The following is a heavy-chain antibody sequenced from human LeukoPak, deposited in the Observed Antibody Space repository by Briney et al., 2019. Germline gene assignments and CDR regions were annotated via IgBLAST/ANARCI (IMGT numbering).Heavy chain of an antibody. J-gene: IGHJ4*02. V-gene: IGHV3-23*01. Sequence: GGSLRLSCAASGFTFSRFAMSWVRQAPGKGLEWVSDISGSGGSTYYADSVKGRFTISRDNSKNTLYVQMNSLRADDTAVYYCAKGIAATGIEYFDKWGQGTLVTVSS. CDR2: ISGSGGST. CDR1: GFTFSRFA. CDR3: AKGIAATGIEYFDK. D-gene: IGHD6-13*01.